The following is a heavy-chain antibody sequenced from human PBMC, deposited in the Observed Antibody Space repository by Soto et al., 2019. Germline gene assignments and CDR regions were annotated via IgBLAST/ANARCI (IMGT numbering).Heavy chain of an antibody. CDR3: ASTVLLHLGELWNPYYYYMDV. CDR2: INHSGST. D-gene: IGHD3-16*01. J-gene: IGHJ6*03. V-gene: IGHV4-34*01. CDR1: GGSFGGYY. Sequence: SETLSLTCAVYGGSFGGYYGSWIRQPPGKGLEWIGEINHSGSTNYNPSLKSRVTISVDTSKNQFSLKLSLRSDDTAVYYCASTVLLHLGELWNPYYYYMDVWGKGTTVTVSS.